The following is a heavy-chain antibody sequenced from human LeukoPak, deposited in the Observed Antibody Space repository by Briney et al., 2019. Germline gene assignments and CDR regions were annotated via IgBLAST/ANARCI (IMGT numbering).Heavy chain of an antibody. Sequence: ASVKVSCKASGYTFTGYGISWVRQAPGQGLEWMGWISAYNGNTNYAQKLQGRVTMTTDTSTSIAYMELRSLRSDDTAVYYCARVAANGVKVTGIDYWGQGTLVTVSS. D-gene: IGHD2-8*01. CDR3: ARVAANGVKVTGIDY. J-gene: IGHJ4*02. CDR1: GYTFTGYG. CDR2: ISAYNGNT. V-gene: IGHV1-18*01.